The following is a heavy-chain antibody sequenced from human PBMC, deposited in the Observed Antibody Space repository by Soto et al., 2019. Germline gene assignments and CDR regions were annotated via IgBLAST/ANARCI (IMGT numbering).Heavy chain of an antibody. Sequence: GASVKVSCKASGYTFTGYYMHWVRQAPGQGLEWMGWINPNSGGTNYAQKFQGWVTMTRDTSISTAYMELSRLRSDDTAVYYCARASGIAAAGTNWFDPWGQGTLVTVSS. CDR3: ARASGIAAAGTNWFDP. V-gene: IGHV1-2*04. D-gene: IGHD6-13*01. CDR2: INPNSGGT. J-gene: IGHJ5*02. CDR1: GYTFTGYY.